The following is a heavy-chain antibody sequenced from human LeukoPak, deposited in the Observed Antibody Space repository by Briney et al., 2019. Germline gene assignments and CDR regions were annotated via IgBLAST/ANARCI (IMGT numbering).Heavy chain of an antibody. D-gene: IGHD2-15*01. CDR3: ARGPIVHYYMDV. V-gene: IGHV1-18*01. CDR2: ISAYNGNT. Sequence: ASGKVSCKASGYTFTSYGISWVRQAPGQGLEWMGWISAYNGNTNYAQRLQGRVTMTTDTSTSTAYMELRSLRSDDTAVYYCARGPIVHYYMDVWGKGTTVTVPS. J-gene: IGHJ6*03. CDR1: GYTFTSYG.